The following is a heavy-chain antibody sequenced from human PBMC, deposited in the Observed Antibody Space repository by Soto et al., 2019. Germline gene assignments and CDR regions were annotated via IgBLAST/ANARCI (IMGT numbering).Heavy chain of an antibody. Sequence: SVKVSCKASGGTFRNHVFNWVRQAPGQGLEWMGGIIPIIGTPNYAQKFQGRVTITADASTNTVYLDVSSLRSQGTAVYYCARDLEFRDGNISHLDYWGQGTLVTVSS. D-gene: IGHD3-10*01. V-gene: IGHV1-69*13. CDR1: GGTFRNHV. CDR2: IIPIIGTP. J-gene: IGHJ4*02. CDR3: ARDLEFRDGNISHLDY.